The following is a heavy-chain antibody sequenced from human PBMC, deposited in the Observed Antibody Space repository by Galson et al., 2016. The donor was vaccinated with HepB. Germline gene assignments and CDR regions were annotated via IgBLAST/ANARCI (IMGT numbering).Heavy chain of an antibody. Sequence: SVKVSCKASGYTFTNYGISWVRQAPGHGLEWVGWITTYNGNTTYAQKFQDRVTMTTDTYTSKAYMELRSLRSDDTAVYYCARIHFWSGYYLDYWGQGTLVTVSS. V-gene: IGHV1-18*01. CDR2: ITTYNGNT. D-gene: IGHD3-3*02. CDR1: GYTFTNYG. CDR3: ARIHFWSGYYLDY. J-gene: IGHJ4*02.